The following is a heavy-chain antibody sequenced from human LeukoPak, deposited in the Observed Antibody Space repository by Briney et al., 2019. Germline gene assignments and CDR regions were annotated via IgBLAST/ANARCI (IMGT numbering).Heavy chain of an antibody. J-gene: IGHJ6*04. CDR2: IKQDGSEK. V-gene: IGHV3-7*01. Sequence: GGSLRLSCAVSGFTFSSYWMSWVRQAPGKGLEWVANIKQDGSEKYYVDSVKGRFTISRDNAKNSLYLQMNSLRAEDTAVYYCARVRLSTTRLYYYGSGSEMDVWGKGTTVTISS. D-gene: IGHD3-10*01. CDR1: GFTFSSYW. CDR3: ARVRLSTTRLYYYGSGSEMDV.